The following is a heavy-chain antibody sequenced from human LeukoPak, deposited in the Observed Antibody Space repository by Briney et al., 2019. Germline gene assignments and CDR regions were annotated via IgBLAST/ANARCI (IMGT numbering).Heavy chain of an antibody. V-gene: IGHV4-34*01. Sequence: KSSETLSLTCAVYGGSFSGYYWSWIRQPPGKGLEWIEEINHSGSTNYNPSLKSRVTISVDTSKNQFSLKLSSVTAADTAVYYCAREDSSGYPTLDYWGQGTLVTASS. D-gene: IGHD3-22*01. CDR1: GGSFSGYY. CDR3: AREDSSGYPTLDY. J-gene: IGHJ4*02. CDR2: INHSGST.